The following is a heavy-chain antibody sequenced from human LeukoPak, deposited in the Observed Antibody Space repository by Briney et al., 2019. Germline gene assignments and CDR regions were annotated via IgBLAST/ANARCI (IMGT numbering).Heavy chain of an antibody. V-gene: IGHV7-4-1*02. CDR2: TNTNTGNP. D-gene: IGHD6-19*01. J-gene: IGHJ4*02. Sequence: GALVKVSCKASAYTFTSYAMNWVRQAPGQGLEWMGWTNTNTGNPTYAQGFTGRFVFSLDTSVSTAYLQISSLKAEDTAVYYCARGQSRYDYWGQGTLVTVSS. CDR3: ARGQSRYDY. CDR1: AYTFTSYA.